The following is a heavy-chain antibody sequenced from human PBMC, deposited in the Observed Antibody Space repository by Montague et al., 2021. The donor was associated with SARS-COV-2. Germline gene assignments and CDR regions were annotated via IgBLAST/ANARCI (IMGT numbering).Heavy chain of an antibody. CDR1: GTSFTDHY. CDR3: ARQLPSYCSTNKCYPYYFDV. V-gene: IGHV4-34*01. Sequence: SETLSLTCDVNGTSFTDHYWTWLRQSPGGGLEWIGEIHHGGDTNYNPSLRSRVSFSMDMSKNHFSLSLNSVTAADTAVYFCARQLPSYCSTNKCYPYYFDVWGQGALVTVSS. D-gene: IGHD2-2*01. CDR2: IHHGGDT. J-gene: IGHJ4*02.